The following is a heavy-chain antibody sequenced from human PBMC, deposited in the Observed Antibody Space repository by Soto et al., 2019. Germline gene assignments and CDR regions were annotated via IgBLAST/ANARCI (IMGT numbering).Heavy chain of an antibody. Sequence: QITLKESGPTLVKPTQTLTLTCTFSGFSLSTSGEGVGWIRQPPGKALEWLILIYWDDDKRYSPSLKTRLTIXKXXSKNQVVLTMTNMEPVDTATYYCARRRSSSWHFDHWGQGTLVTVSS. CDR2: IYWDDDK. V-gene: IGHV2-5*02. CDR3: ARRRSSSWHFDH. CDR1: GFSLSTSGEG. J-gene: IGHJ4*02. D-gene: IGHD6-13*01.